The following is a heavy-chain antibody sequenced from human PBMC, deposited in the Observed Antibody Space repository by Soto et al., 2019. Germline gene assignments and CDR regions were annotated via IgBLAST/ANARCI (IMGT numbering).Heavy chain of an antibody. J-gene: IGHJ6*03. CDR1: GFSLSTSGVG. V-gene: IGHV2-5*02. D-gene: IGHD2-2*01. CDR2: IYWDDDK. Sequence: SGPTLVKPTQTLTLTCTFSGFSLSTSGVGVGWIRQPPGKALEWLALIYWDDDKRYSPSLKSRLTITKDTSKNQVVLTMTNMDPVDTATYYCAHSIAGDSSSTSCYKGGCYMDVWGKGTTVTVSS. CDR3: AHSIAGDSSSTSCYKGGCYMDV.